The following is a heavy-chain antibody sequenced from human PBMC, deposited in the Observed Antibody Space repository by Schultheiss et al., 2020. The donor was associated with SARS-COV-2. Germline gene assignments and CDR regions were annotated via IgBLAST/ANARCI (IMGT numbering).Heavy chain of an antibody. CDR3: AADYSYGMDV. Sequence: GGSLRLSCAASGFTFSDYYMSWIRQAPGKGLEWVSYISSSGSTIYYADSVKGRFTSSRDNAKNSLFLEMNSLRAEDTAVYYCAADYSYGMDVWGQGTAVTVSS. V-gene: IGHV3-11*04. CDR1: GFTFSDYY. J-gene: IGHJ6*02. CDR2: ISSSGSTI.